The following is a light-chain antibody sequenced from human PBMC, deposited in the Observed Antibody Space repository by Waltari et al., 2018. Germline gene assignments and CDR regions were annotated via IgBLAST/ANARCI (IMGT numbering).Light chain of an antibody. V-gene: IGLV2-23*02. CDR3: CSYAGSSTWV. CDR2: EVS. Sequence: QSALTQPASVSGSPRQSITISCTGTSSDVGSYNLVSWYQQHPGKAPELMIYEVSKRPSGVSNRFPGSKSGNTASLTISGLQAEDEADYYCCSYAGSSTWVFGGGTKLTVL. J-gene: IGLJ3*02. CDR1: SSDVGSYNL.